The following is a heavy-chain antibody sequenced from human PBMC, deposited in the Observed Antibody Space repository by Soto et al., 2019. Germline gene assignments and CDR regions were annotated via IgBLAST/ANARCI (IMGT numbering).Heavy chain of an antibody. CDR3: ARAYYYGSGSYYNGAAFDI. CDR1: GYTFTSYA. J-gene: IGHJ3*02. Sequence: GASVKVSCKASGYTFTSYAMHWVRQAPGQRLEWMGWINAGNGNTKYSQKFQGRVTITRDTSASTAYMELSSLRSEDTAVYYCARAYYYGSGSYYNGAAFDIWGQGTMVTVSS. V-gene: IGHV1-3*01. CDR2: INAGNGNT. D-gene: IGHD3-10*01.